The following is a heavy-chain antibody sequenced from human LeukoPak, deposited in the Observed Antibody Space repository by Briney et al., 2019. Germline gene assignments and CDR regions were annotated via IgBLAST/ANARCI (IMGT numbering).Heavy chain of an antibody. J-gene: IGHJ4*02. CDR3: VKEKGYRLPPWDY. D-gene: IGHD5-12*01. V-gene: IGHV3-30*18. CDR1: GFTFRSYG. Sequence: GGALRLSCAASGFTFRSYGMHWVRQTPGKGLEGVAFISYDGSDKYYADSVKGRFTISRDNSKNTLLLQMNSLRVEDTAIYFCVKEKGYRLPPWDYWGQGTLVTVSS. CDR2: ISYDGSDK.